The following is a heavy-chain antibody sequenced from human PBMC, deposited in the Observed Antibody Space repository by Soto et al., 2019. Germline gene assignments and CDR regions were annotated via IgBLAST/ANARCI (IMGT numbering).Heavy chain of an antibody. J-gene: IGHJ4*02. CDR3: ATAAGYYDSSGYFFDY. CDR1: GGTFSSYA. Sequence: SVKVSCKASGGTFSSYAISWVRQAPGQGLEWMGGIIPIFGTANYAQKFQGRVTITADESTSTAYMELSSLRSEDTAVYYCATAAGYYDSSGYFFDYWGQGTLVTVYS. D-gene: IGHD3-22*01. V-gene: IGHV1-69*13. CDR2: IIPIFGTA.